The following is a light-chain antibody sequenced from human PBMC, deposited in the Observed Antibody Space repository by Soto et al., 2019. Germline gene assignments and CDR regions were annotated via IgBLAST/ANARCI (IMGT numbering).Light chain of an antibody. V-gene: IGKV3-11*01. J-gene: IGKJ1*01. CDR1: QSVSTY. CDR2: DTS. Sequence: EIVLTQSPATLSLSPGERATLSCRASQSVSTYLAWYQQKPGQAPRLLIYDTSNRATGIPARFSGSGSGTDFTLTISSLEPEDFAVYYCQHRSNWPWTFGQGTKVEIK. CDR3: QHRSNWPWT.